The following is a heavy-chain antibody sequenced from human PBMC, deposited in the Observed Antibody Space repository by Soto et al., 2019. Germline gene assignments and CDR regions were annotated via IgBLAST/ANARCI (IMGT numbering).Heavy chain of an antibody. CDR2: IYYSGST. D-gene: IGHD6-13*01. Sequence: PSETLSLTCTVSGGSISSYYWGWIRQPPGKGLEWIGSIYYSGSTYYNPSLKSRVTISVDTSKNQFSLKLSSVTAADTAVYYCARHGYSSSWFDPWGQGTLVTVSS. CDR3: ARHGYSSSWFDP. V-gene: IGHV4-39*01. J-gene: IGHJ5*02. CDR1: GGSISSYY.